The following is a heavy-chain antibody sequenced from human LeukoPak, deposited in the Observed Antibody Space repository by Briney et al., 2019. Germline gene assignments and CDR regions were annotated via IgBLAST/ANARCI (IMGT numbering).Heavy chain of an antibody. D-gene: IGHD3-10*01. CDR2: INPNSGGT. Sequence: ASVKVSCKASGYTFTGYYMHWVRQAPGQGLEWIGWINPNSGGTNYAQKFQGRVTMTRDTSISTAYMELNRLRSDDTAVYYCAPSGRGGPYYFDYWGQGTLVTVSS. CDR3: APSGRGGPYYFDY. J-gene: IGHJ4*02. CDR1: GYTFTGYY. V-gene: IGHV1-2*02.